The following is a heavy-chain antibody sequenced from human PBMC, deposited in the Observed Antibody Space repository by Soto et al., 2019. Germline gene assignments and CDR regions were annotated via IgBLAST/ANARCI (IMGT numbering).Heavy chain of an antibody. Sequence: SVKVSCKASGGTFSSYAISWVRQAPGQGLEWMGGIIPIFGTANYAQKFQGRVTITADESTSTAYMELSSLRSEDTAAYYCARPRGYSGYDSRFDYWGQGTLVTVSS. D-gene: IGHD5-12*01. J-gene: IGHJ4*02. CDR2: IIPIFGTA. V-gene: IGHV1-69*13. CDR1: GGTFSSYA. CDR3: ARPRGYSGYDSRFDY.